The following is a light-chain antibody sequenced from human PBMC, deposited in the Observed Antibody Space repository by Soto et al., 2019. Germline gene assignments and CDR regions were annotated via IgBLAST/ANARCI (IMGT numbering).Light chain of an antibody. V-gene: IGKV1-5*01. J-gene: IGKJ4*01. CDR2: GAS. CDR1: QSVSGW. CDR3: QQSYSSWAT. Sequence: DIPMTQSPSTLSASVGDTVTVTCRASQSVSGWLAWYQLKPGKVPKLLIYGASTLNTGVPSRFSGSGSGTDFTLTISSLQPEDSASYCCQQSYSSWATFGGGTKVEIQ.